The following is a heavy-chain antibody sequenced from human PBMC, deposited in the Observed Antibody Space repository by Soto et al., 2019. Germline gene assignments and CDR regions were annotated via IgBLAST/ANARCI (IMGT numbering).Heavy chain of an antibody. CDR1: GYSFTSYW. J-gene: IGHJ4*02. CDR2: IDPSDSYT. D-gene: IGHD4-17*01. Sequence: PGASLKISCKGSGYSFTSYWISWVRQMPGKGLEWMGRIDPSDSYTNYSPSFQGHVTISADKSISTAYLQWSSLKASDTAMYYCARRTATVTTHWGQGTLVTVSS. CDR3: ARRTATVTTH. V-gene: IGHV5-10-1*01.